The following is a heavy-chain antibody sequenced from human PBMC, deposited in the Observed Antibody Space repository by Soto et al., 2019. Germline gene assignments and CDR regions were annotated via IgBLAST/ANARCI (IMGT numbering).Heavy chain of an antibody. J-gene: IGHJ5*02. V-gene: IGHV4-34*01. CDR2: ISHTGLA. D-gene: IGHD6-19*01. Sequence: QVQLQQWGAGLLEPSDTLSLTCAVFGSSFSEYYWNWMRQPPGKGLECIGEISHTGLADYSTSLRSRATISVDASRKQFSLTLESVTAADTAVYYGARRGKSSGWAPDPGGQGTLVTV. CDR3: ARRGKSSGWAPDP. CDR1: GSSFSEYY.